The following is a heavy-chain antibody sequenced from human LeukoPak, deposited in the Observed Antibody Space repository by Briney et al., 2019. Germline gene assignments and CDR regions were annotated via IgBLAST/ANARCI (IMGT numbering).Heavy chain of an antibody. J-gene: IGHJ4*02. CDR3: ARHEYFVNY. Sequence: SETLSVTCTVSGGSISSSSYYWGWIRQPPGKGLEWIGSFYYSGSTYYNPSLKGRVTISVDTSKNQFSLSLSSMIAADTAVYYCARHEYFVNYWGQGTLVTVSS. CDR2: FYYSGST. CDR1: GGSISSSSYY. D-gene: IGHD2/OR15-2a*01. V-gene: IGHV4-39*01.